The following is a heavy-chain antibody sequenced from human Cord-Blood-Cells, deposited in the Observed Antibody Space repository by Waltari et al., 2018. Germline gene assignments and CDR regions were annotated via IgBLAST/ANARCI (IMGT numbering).Heavy chain of an antibody. V-gene: IGHV6-1*01. CDR2: TYYRSKCYN. J-gene: IGHJ6*02. D-gene: IGHD4-4*01. CDR1: GDRVSSNSVA. Sequence: QVQLQQSGPGLVKTSQTLSLTCAISGDRVSSNSVAWNRLRQSTPGGLKRLGRTYYRSKCYNDYAVSVKSRITINPDTSKNQFSLQLNSVTPEDTAVYYCARERSNYQLGMDGWGQGTTVTVSS. CDR3: ARERSNYQLGMDG.